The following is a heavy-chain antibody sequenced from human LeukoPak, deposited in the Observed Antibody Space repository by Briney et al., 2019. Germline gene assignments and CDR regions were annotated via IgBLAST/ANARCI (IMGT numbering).Heavy chain of an antibody. Sequence: GGSLRLSCAASGFTFSSYGMSWVRQATGKGLEWVSDIIGCGGSTYYADSVKVRFTISRDNAKNTLYLQMNSLRAEDTAVYYCASQSWGGVIVRSAFDIWGQGTMVTVSS. D-gene: IGHD3-16*02. CDR3: ASQSWGGVIVRSAFDI. CDR1: GFTFSSYG. V-gene: IGHV3-23*01. CDR2: IIGCGGST. J-gene: IGHJ3*02.